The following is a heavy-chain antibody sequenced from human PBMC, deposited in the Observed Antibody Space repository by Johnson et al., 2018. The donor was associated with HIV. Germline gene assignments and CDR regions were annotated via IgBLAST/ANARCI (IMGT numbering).Heavy chain of an antibody. CDR2: VKSKTDGGTT. J-gene: IGHJ3*02. CDR1: GFIFSNAW. CDR3: TNPDTAMATGAFDI. D-gene: IGHD5-18*01. V-gene: IGHV3-15*01. Sequence: VQLVESGGGLVKPGGSLRLSCAVSGFIFSNAWMSWVRQAPGKGLEWVGRVKSKTDGGTTDYAAPVKGSFTISRDDSKNTLYLQMNSLKTEDTAVYYCTNPDTAMATGAFDIWGQGTVVTVSS.